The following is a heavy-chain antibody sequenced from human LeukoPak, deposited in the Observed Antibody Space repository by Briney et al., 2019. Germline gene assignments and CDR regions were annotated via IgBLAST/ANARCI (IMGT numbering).Heavy chain of an antibody. V-gene: IGHV4-34*01. J-gene: IGHJ4*02. CDR2: INHSGST. CDR1: GGSFSGYY. D-gene: IGHD5-12*01. Sequence: SETLSLTCAVYGGSFSGYYWSWIRQPPGKGLEWIGEINHSGSTNYNPSLKSRVTISVDTSKNQFSLKVTSVTAADTAVYYCARWVATPRGYFDYWGQGSLVTVSS. CDR3: ARWVATPRGYFDY.